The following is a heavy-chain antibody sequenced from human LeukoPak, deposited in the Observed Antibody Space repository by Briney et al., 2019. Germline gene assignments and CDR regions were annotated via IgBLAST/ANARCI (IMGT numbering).Heavy chain of an antibody. CDR1: GGTFSSYG. Sequence: SVKVSCKASGGTFSSYGISWVRQAPGQGLEWMGRIIPILGVANYAQKFQGRVTITADKSTSTAYMELSSLRSEDTAVYYCARDQEMATNWLDSWGQGTLVTVSS. D-gene: IGHD5-24*01. V-gene: IGHV1-69*04. J-gene: IGHJ5*01. CDR2: IIPILGVA. CDR3: ARDQEMATNWLDS.